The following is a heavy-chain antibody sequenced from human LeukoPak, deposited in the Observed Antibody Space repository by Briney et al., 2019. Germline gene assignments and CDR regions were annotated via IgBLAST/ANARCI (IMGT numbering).Heavy chain of an antibody. CDR1: AFTFSNAW. Sequence: GGSLRLSCAASAFTFSNAWMSWVRQASGKGLEWVGRIRSKANSYATAYAASVKGRFTISRDDSKNTAYLQMNSLKTEDTAVYYCTYDYGDYVGAFDIWGQGTMVTVSS. CDR3: TYDYGDYVGAFDI. V-gene: IGHV3-73*01. D-gene: IGHD4-17*01. J-gene: IGHJ3*02. CDR2: IRSKANSYAT.